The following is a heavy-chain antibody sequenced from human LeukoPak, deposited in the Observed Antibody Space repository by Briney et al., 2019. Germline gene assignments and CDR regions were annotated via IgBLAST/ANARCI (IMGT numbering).Heavy chain of an antibody. CDR2: ISSSSSYI. V-gene: IGHV3-21*01. J-gene: IGHJ4*02. CDR1: GFTFSNYW. CDR3: ARVTFGGVVPGYYFDY. D-gene: IGHD3-16*01. Sequence: PGGSLRLSCAASGFTFSNYWMHWVRQAPGKGLEWVSSISSSSSYIYYADSVKGRFTISRDNAKNSLYLQMNSLRAEDTAVYYCARVTFGGVVPGYYFDYWGQGTLVTVSS.